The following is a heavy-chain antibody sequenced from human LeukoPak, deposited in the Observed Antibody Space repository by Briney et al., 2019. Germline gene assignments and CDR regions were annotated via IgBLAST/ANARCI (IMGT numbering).Heavy chain of an antibody. CDR1: GFTVSSNY. CDR2: IYSVGNT. CDR3: ARGGTPGYSSGRIDY. V-gene: IGHV3-53*04. Sequence: GGSLRLSCAASGFTVSSNYMSWVRQAPGKGLEWVSVIYSVGNTYYADSVKGRFTISRHNSKNTLYLQMNSLRVEDTAVYYCARGGTPGYSSGRIDYWGQGTLVTVSS. D-gene: IGHD6-19*01. J-gene: IGHJ4*02.